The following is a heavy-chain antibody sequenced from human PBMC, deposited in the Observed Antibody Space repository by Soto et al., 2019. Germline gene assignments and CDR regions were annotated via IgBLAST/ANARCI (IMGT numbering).Heavy chain of an antibody. V-gene: IGHV3-72*01. Sequence: GGSLRLSCAASGFTFSDHYMDWVRQAPGKGLEWVGRTRNKANSYTTEYAASVKGRFTISREDSKNSLYLQMNSLKTEDTAVYYCARDMKYYYVSGSYYYYGMDVWGQGTTVTVSS. CDR1: GFTFSDHY. D-gene: IGHD3-10*01. CDR3: ARDMKYYYVSGSYYYYGMDV. CDR2: TRNKANSYTT. J-gene: IGHJ6*02.